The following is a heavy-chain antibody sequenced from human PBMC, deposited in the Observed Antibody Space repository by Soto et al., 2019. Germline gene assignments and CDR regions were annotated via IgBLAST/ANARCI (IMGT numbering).Heavy chain of an antibody. Sequence: GGSLRLSCAASGFTFSSYAMSWVRQAPGKGLEWVSAISGSGGSTYYADSVKGRLTISRDNSKNTLYLQMNSLRAEDTAVYYCAKDLLYTMAFDIWGQGTMVTVSS. CDR2: ISGSGGST. D-gene: IGHD2-2*02. V-gene: IGHV3-23*01. J-gene: IGHJ3*02. CDR3: AKDLLYTMAFDI. CDR1: GFTFSSYA.